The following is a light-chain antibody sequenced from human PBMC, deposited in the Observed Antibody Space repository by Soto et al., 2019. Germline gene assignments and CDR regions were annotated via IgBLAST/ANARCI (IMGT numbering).Light chain of an antibody. V-gene: IGKV1-39*01. Sequence: DIQVTQSPSSLSASVGDSVTITCRASERIRMFLNWYQQKPGKSPKLLISGASTLQSGVPARFSGSGFGTAFTLTISSLQPEDFATYYCQQSYNAPFTFGPGTKVDIK. CDR1: ERIRMF. J-gene: IGKJ3*01. CDR2: GAS. CDR3: QQSYNAPFT.